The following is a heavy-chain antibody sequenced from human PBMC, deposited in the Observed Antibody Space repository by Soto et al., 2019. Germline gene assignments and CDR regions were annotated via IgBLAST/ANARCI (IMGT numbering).Heavy chain of an antibody. CDR3: VVGEVPAAPHQYYGMDV. V-gene: IGHV1-18*04. Sequence: ASVKVSCKASGYTFTSYGISWVRQAPGQGLEWMGWISAYNGNTNYAQKLQGRVTMTTDTSTSTAYMELRSLRSDDTAVYYCVVGEVPAAPHQYYGMDVWGQGTTVTVSS. J-gene: IGHJ6*02. D-gene: IGHD2-2*01. CDR2: ISAYNGNT. CDR1: GYTFTSYG.